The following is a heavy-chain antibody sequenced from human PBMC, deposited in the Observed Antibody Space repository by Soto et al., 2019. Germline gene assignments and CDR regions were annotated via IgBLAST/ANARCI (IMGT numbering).Heavy chain of an antibody. CDR2: ISGSGGST. J-gene: IGHJ4*02. V-gene: IGHV3-23*01. Sequence: EVQLLESGGGLVQPGGSLRLSCAASGFTFSSYAMSWVRQAPGKGLDWVSAISGSGGSTYYADSVKGRFPISRDNSKNTLYLQMNSLRADDTAVYYCAKDPLYYDSSGYPLFDYWGQGTLVTVSS. D-gene: IGHD3-22*01. CDR3: AKDPLYYDSSGYPLFDY. CDR1: GFTFSSYA.